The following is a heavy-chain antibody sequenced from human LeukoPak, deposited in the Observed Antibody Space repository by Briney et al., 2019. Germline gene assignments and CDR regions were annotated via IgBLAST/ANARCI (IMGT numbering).Heavy chain of an antibody. Sequence: PGGSLRLSCAASGFTFSSYAMSWVRQAPGKGLEWVSGISGSAYSTYYADSVQGRFTISRDNSKNTLYLQMNSLRAEDTAVYYRAKEAGYSGYDYPDYWGQGTLVTVSS. V-gene: IGHV3-23*01. CDR2: ISGSAYST. J-gene: IGHJ4*02. CDR1: GFTFSSYA. CDR3: AKEAGYSGYDYPDY. D-gene: IGHD5-12*01.